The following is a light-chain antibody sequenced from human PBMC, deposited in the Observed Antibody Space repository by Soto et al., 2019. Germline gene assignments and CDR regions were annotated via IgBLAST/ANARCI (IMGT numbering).Light chain of an antibody. V-gene: IGKV3-20*01. CDR3: QQYGRSPLT. CDR2: AAS. J-gene: IGKJ4*01. CDR1: QSVSSDY. Sequence: EIVLTQSPGTLSLSPGERATLSCRASQSVSSDYLAWYQQKPGQAPRLLIYAASSRATGIPDRLSGGGSGTDFTLTLSRLEPEDFAVYHCQQYGRSPLTFGGGTKVEIK.